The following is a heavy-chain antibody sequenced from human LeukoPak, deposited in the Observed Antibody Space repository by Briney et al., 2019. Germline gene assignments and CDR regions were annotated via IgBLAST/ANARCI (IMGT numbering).Heavy chain of an antibody. J-gene: IGHJ4*02. Sequence: SQTLSLTCTVSGGSMSSGGDYWTWIRQHPGKGLEWIGYISSRGNTYYNPSLKSRLTISLDTSKSQFSLQLNSATAADTAVYYSARGPSFGSSSRFDSWGQGTLVTVSS. D-gene: IGHD6-6*01. CDR1: GGSMSSGGDY. CDR3: ARGPSFGSSSRFDS. V-gene: IGHV4-31*03. CDR2: ISSRGNT.